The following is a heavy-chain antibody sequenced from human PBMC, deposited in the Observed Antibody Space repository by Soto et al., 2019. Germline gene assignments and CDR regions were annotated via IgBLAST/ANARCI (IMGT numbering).Heavy chain of an antibody. J-gene: IGHJ4*02. D-gene: IGHD3-10*01. V-gene: IGHV3-74*01. Sequence: GGSLRLSCVASGFTLSSYSMHWVRQGPGKRLVWVSCINVDGSSTTYADSVKGRFTVSRDNAKNTLYLQMNSLRAEDTAVYYCARDLNKYGLFEPADYWGQGTLVTVSS. CDR3: ARDLNKYGLFEPADY. CDR1: GFTLSSYS. CDR2: INVDGSST.